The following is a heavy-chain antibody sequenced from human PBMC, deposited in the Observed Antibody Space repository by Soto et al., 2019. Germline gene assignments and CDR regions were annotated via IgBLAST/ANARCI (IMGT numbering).Heavy chain of an antibody. Sequence: RRLSCAASGFTFSSYAMTWVRQAPGKGLEWISVISGAGTTTYYSDSVRGRFTISRDNSRRTVILQMNSLRAEDTAVYFCAKGVRSARGISRLHVWGQGTTVTVSS. CDR2: ISGAGTTT. CDR1: GFTFSSYA. J-gene: IGHJ6*02. D-gene: IGHD2-15*01. CDR3: AKGVRSARGISRLHV. V-gene: IGHV3-23*01.